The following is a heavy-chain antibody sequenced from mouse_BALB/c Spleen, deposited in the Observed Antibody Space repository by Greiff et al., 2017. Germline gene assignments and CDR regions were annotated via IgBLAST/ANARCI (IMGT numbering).Heavy chain of an antibody. D-gene: IGHD2-3*01. V-gene: IGHV5-12-2*01. CDR2: ISNGGGST. CDR3: ARHRGYYYWYFDV. CDR1: GFTFSSYT. J-gene: IGHJ1*01. Sequence: DVKLVESGGGLVQPGGSLKLSCAASGFTFSSYTMSWVRQTPEKRLEWVAYISNGGGSTYYPDTVKGRFTISRDNAKNTLYLQMSSLKSEDTAMYYCARHRGYYYWYFDVWGAGTTVTVSS.